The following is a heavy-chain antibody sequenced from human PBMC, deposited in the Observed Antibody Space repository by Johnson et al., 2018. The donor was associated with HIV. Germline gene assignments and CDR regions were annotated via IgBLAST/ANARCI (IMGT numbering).Heavy chain of an antibody. CDR2: INWNGGST. V-gene: IGHV3-20*04. J-gene: IGHJ3*02. CDR1: GFTFDDYG. Sequence: VQLVESGGGVVRPGGSLRLSCAASGFTFDDYGMSWVRQAPGKGLEWVSGINWNGGSTGYADSVKGRFTISRDNAKNSLYLQMNSLRAEDTAVYYCARDTITMVRGVVDAFDIWGQGTMVTVSS. CDR3: ARDTITMVRGVVDAFDI. D-gene: IGHD3-10*01.